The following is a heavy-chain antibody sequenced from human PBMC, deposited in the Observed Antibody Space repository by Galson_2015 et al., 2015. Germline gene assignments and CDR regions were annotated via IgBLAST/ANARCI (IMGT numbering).Heavy chain of an antibody. Sequence: PPLVKPTQTLTLTCTFSGFSLSTSGMCVSWIRQPPGKALEWLALIDWDDDKYYSTSLQTSLTITKDTSKNQVVLTMTSMDPVETATYHCAHSRSNYYGSGSPFDYWGQGTLVTVSS. J-gene: IGHJ4*02. D-gene: IGHD3-10*01. CDR2: IDWDDDK. V-gene: IGHV2-70*12. CDR1: GFSLSTSGMC. CDR3: AHSRSNYYGSGSPFDY.